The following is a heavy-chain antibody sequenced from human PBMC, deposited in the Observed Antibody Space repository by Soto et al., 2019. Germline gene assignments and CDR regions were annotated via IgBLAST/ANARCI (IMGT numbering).Heavy chain of an antibody. CDR1: GFTFSSYW. V-gene: IGHV3-74*01. D-gene: IGHD3-22*01. CDR2: INSDGSST. CDR3: AREMIVVVKSDYYGMDV. Sequence: EVQLVESGGGLVQPGGSLRLSCAASGFTFSSYWMHWVRQAPGKGLVWVSRINSDGSSTSYADSVKGRFTISRDNAKNTLYLQMNRLRAEDTAVYYCAREMIVVVKSDYYGMDVWGQGTTVTVSS. J-gene: IGHJ6*02.